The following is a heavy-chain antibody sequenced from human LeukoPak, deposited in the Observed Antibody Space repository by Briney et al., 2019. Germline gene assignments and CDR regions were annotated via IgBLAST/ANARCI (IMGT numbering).Heavy chain of an antibody. CDR3: AKDHYYGSGSFDY. J-gene: IGHJ4*02. CDR2: ISYDGSNK. CDR1: GFTFSSYA. Sequence: GGSLRLSCAASGFTFSSYAMSWVRQAPGKGLEWVAVISYDGSNKYYADSVKGRFTISRDNSKNTLYLQMNSLRAEDTAVYYCAKDHYYGSGSFDYWGQGTLVTVSS. D-gene: IGHD3-10*01. V-gene: IGHV3-30*18.